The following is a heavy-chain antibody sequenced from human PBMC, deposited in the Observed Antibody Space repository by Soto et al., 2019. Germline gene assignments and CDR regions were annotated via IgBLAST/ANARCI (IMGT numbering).Heavy chain of an antibody. CDR3: ARAISTGYNILTGYYMDY. V-gene: IGHV4-61*08. CDR1: GGSVSSGAYY. D-gene: IGHD3-9*01. CDR2: IYYSGST. J-gene: IGHJ4*02. Sequence: KTSETLSLTCTVSGGSVSSGAYYWSWIRQPPEKGLEWIGYIYYSGSTNYNPSLKSRVTISVDTSKNQFSLKLTSVTAADTAVYYCARAISTGYNILTGYYMDYWGQGSLVTVSS.